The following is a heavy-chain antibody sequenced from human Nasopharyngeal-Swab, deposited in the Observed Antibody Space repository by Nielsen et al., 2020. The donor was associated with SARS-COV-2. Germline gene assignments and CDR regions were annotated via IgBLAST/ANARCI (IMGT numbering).Heavy chain of an antibody. D-gene: IGHD2-15*01. J-gene: IGHJ6*02. CDR3: ARQLRVLGCSGGSCYSDYYYYYGMDV. CDR2: IDPSDSYT. CDR1: GYSFTSYW. Sequence: GESLKISCKGSGYSFTSYWISWVRQMPGKGLEWMGRIDPSDSYTNYSPSFQGHVTISADKSISTAYLQWSSLKASDTAMYYCARQLRVLGCSGGSCYSDYYYYYGMDVWGQGTTVTVSS. V-gene: IGHV5-10-1*01.